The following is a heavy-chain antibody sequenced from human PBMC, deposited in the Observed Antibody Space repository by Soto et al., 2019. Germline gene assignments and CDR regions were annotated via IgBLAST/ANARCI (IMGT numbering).Heavy chain of an antibody. D-gene: IGHD6-13*01. CDR3: ARGYRLSASFVY. Sequence: SGPTLVNPTQTLTLTCTFSGFSLSTSGMCVSWIRQPPGKALEWLALIDWDDDKYYSTSLKTRLTISKDTSKNQVVLTMTNMDPVDTATYYWARGYRLSASFVYWGQGTLATVSS. CDR2: IDWDDDK. V-gene: IGHV2-70*01. J-gene: IGHJ4*02. CDR1: GFSLSTSGMC.